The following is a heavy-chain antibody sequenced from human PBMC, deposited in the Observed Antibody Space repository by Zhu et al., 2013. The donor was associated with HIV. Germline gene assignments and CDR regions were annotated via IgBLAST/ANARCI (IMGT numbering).Heavy chain of an antibody. CDR1: GGSISSSSYY. D-gene: IGHD2-21*01. J-gene: IGHJ2*01. V-gene: IGHV4-39*07. Sequence: QVQLQESGPGLVKPSETLSLTCTVSGGSISSSSYYWGWIRQPPGKGLEWIGSIYYSGGTYSNPSLKSRGTMSVDASKNQFSLKLTSVTAADTAVYYCARLTARIVVGQASYWYFDLWGLAPWSLSPQ. CDR3: ARLTARIVVGQASYWYFDL. CDR2: IYYSGGT.